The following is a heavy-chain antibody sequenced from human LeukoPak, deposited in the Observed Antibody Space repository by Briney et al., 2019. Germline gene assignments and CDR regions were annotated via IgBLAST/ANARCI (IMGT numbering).Heavy chain of an antibody. J-gene: IGHJ4*02. CDR3: AREGDYDLVPDY. Sequence: VSVKVSCKASGYTFTGYYMHWVRQAPGQGLEWMGWVIPHNGATNYSQKFQGGVTLNTDTSINTAYMEPTSLTSDDTGVYYCAREGDYDLVPDYWGQGTLVTVSS. D-gene: IGHD3-3*01. CDR1: GYTFTGYY. CDR2: VIPHNGAT. V-gene: IGHV1-2*02.